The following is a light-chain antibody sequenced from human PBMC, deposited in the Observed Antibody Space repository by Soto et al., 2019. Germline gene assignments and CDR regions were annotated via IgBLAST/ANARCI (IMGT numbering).Light chain of an antibody. CDR2: DAY. CDR3: QQRHMRPIT. CDR1: QSVSSY. Sequence: EIVLTQSPATLSLSPVERATLSCRASQSVSSYLAWYQQKPGQAPRLLIYDAYNRATSIPPRFSGSGSGTDFTLTISSLEPEDSAVYYCQQRHMRPITFGQGTRLEIK. J-gene: IGKJ5*01. V-gene: IGKV3-11*01.